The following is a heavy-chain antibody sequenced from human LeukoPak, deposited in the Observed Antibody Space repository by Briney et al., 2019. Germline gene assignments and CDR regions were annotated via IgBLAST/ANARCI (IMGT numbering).Heavy chain of an antibody. CDR3: ARVDDFWSGFDY. CDR1: GFTFSSYS. Sequence: GGSLRLSCAASGFTFSSYSMNWVRQAPGKGLEWASSISSSSSYIYYADSVKGPFTISRDNAKNSLYLQMNSLRAEDTAVYYCARVDDFWSGFDYWGQGTLVTVSS. D-gene: IGHD3-3*01. V-gene: IGHV3-21*01. CDR2: ISSSSSYI. J-gene: IGHJ4*02.